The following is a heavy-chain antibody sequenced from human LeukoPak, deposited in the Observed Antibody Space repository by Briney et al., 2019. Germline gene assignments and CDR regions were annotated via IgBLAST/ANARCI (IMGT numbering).Heavy chain of an antibody. Sequence: PGGTLRLSCAASGFTFSSYGMSWVRQAPGKGLEWVSAISGSGGSTYYADSVKGRFTISRDNAKNSLYLQMNSLRAEDTAVYYCARGLMVRGVINNWFDPWGQGTLVTVSS. CDR3: ARGLMVRGVINNWFDP. D-gene: IGHD3-10*01. CDR2: ISGSGGST. CDR1: GFTFSSYG. J-gene: IGHJ5*02. V-gene: IGHV3-23*01.